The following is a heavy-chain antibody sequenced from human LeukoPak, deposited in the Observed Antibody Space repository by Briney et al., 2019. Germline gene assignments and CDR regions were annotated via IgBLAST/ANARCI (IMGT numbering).Heavy chain of an antibody. J-gene: IGHJ4*02. V-gene: IGHV3-74*01. CDR1: GFTFTSVW. CDR2: ISTDGAIT. CDR3: ARDRTTVTLFDY. D-gene: IGHD4-17*01. Sequence: GGSLRLSCAASGFTFTSVWMHWFRQAPGRGLVWISRISTDGAITGYADSVKGRFTISRDNAKNTLYLQMNSLRAEDTAVYYCARDRTTVTLFDYWGQGALVTVSS.